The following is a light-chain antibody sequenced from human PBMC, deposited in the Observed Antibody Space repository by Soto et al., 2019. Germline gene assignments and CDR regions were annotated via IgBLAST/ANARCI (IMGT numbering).Light chain of an antibody. V-gene: IGKV3-11*01. CDR3: QQRAKWPPFT. CDR2: DAS. CDR1: QSVSNY. Sequence: EIVLTQSPATLSLSPGERATLSCRASQSVSNYLAWYQQKPGQAPRLLIYDASNRASGIPARFSGSGSGTHFTLIISSLEPEDFAVYFCQQRAKWPPFTFGPGTKVGIK. J-gene: IGKJ3*01.